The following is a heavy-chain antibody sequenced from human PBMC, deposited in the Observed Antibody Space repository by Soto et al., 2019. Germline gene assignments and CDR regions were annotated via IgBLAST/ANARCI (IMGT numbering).Heavy chain of an antibody. CDR1: GFTFSSYG. Sequence: GGSLRLSCAASGFTFSSYGMHWVRQAPGKGLEWVTVIWYDGSNKYYADSVKGRFTISRDNSKNTLYLQMNSLRAEDTAVYYCARDHSNYYFDYWGQGTLVTVSS. D-gene: IGHD4-4*01. CDR2: IWYDGSNK. V-gene: IGHV3-33*01. CDR3: ARDHSNYYFDY. J-gene: IGHJ4*02.